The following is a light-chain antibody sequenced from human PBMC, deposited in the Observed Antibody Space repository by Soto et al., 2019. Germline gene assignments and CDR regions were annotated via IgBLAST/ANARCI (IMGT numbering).Light chain of an antibody. J-gene: IGLJ1*01. CDR3: SSYTSSSLYV. CDR1: SSDVGGYKY. Sequence: QSVLTQPASVSGSPGQSITLSCTGTSSDVGGYKYVSWYQQHPGKAPKLMIYDVNNRPSGVSNRFSGSKSGNTASLTISGLQAEDEADYYCSSYTSSSLYVFGTGTKLTVL. V-gene: IGLV2-14*01. CDR2: DVN.